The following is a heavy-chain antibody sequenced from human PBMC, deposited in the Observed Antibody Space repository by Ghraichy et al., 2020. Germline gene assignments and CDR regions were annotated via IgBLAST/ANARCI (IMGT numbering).Heavy chain of an antibody. J-gene: IGHJ6*02. CDR3: VKVAAAGTVYYGMDV. CDR2: IWYDGSNK. V-gene: IGHV3-33*08. CDR1: GFTFSSYG. Sequence: LSLICAASGFTFSSYGMHWVRQAPGKGLEWVVVIWYDGSNKYYADSVKGRFTISRDNSKNTLYLQMNSLRAEDTAVYYCVKVAAAGTVYYGMDVWGQGTTVTVSS. D-gene: IGHD6-13*01.